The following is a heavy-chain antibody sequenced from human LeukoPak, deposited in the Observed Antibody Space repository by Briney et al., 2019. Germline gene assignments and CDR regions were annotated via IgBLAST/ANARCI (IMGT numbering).Heavy chain of an antibody. CDR2: ISYVGSNK. Sequence: PGGSLRLSCAASGFTFSSYAMHWVRQAPGKGLEWVAVISYVGSNKYYADSVKGRFTISRDNSKNTLYLQMNSLRAEDTAVYYCARGAPGLFHYPVDYWGQGTLVTVSS. V-gene: IGHV3-30-3*01. CDR1: GFTFSSYA. D-gene: IGHD2-21*01. J-gene: IGHJ4*02. CDR3: ARGAPGLFHYPVDY.